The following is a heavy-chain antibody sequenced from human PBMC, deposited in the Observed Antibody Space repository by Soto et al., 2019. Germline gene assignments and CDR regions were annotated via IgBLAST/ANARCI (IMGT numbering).Heavy chain of an antibody. CDR3: ARYSDAGWALPQTFGL. Sequence: PGGSLRLSCAASGFTFNSFSMSWVRQAPGKGLEWVASINGRGTYVYYADSLKGRFTLSRDNARNSLFLQMSSLRAEDTAVYYCARYSDAGWALPQTFGLWGQGTLVTVSS. CDR1: GFTFNSFS. V-gene: IGHV3-21*06. J-gene: IGHJ4*02. CDR2: INGRGTYV. D-gene: IGHD1-26*01.